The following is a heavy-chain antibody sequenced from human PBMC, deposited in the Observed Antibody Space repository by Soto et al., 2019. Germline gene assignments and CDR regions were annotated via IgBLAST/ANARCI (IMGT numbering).Heavy chain of an antibody. J-gene: IGHJ6*02. D-gene: IGHD3-22*01. CDR1: GGSISSGDYY. CDR3: VAYYYDSSGYSDYYYGMDV. V-gene: IGHV4-30-4*01. Sequence: QVQLQESGPGLVKPSQTLSLTCTVSGGSISSGDYYWSWIRQPPGKGLEWVGYIYYSGSTYYNPSLKSRVTISVDTSKNQFSLKLSSVTAADTAVYYCVAYYYDSSGYSDYYYGMDVWGQGTTVTVSS. CDR2: IYYSGST.